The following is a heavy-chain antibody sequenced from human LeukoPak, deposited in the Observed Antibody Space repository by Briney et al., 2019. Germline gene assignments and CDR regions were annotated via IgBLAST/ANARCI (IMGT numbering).Heavy chain of an antibody. V-gene: IGHV4-39*01. CDR3: ARLGGHHFRRNAFDI. Sequence: SETLSLTCTVSGGSVSSTAYYWAWIRQTPGKGLEWIGNAYVNGHTYYNPSLKSRVTIVVDTSKNEFSLKLSSVTAADTAVYYCARLGGHHFRRNAFDIWGRGTLVTVSS. D-gene: IGHD2-15*01. CDR1: GGSVSSTAYY. J-gene: IGHJ3*02. CDR2: AYVNGHT.